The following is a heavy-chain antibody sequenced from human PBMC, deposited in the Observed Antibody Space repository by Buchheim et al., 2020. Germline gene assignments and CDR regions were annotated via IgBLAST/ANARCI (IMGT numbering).Heavy chain of an antibody. CDR1: GGSISSSSYY. CDR2: IYYSGST. D-gene: IGHD3-3*01. V-gene: IGHV4-39*01. Sequence: QLQLQESGPGLVKPSETLSLTCTVSGGSISSSSYYWGWIRQPPGKGLEWIGSIYYSGSTYYNPSLKSRVTISVDTSQNQFSLKLSSVTAADTAVYYCARLRASLEWLTDYWGQGTL. CDR3: ARLRASLEWLTDY. J-gene: IGHJ4*02.